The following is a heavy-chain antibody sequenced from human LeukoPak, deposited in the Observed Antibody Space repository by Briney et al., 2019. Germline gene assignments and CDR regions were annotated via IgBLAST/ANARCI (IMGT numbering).Heavy chain of an antibody. CDR2: ISAGGGST. CDR3: AKYVSAKSPPYALDV. J-gene: IGHJ6*02. D-gene: IGHD2/OR15-2a*01. V-gene: IGHV3-23*01. CDR1: GFTFSSYS. Sequence: PGRSLRLSHAASGFTFSSYSMNWVRQPPGKGLEWLSGISAGGGSTWYAESVKGRFTISRDNSTSTLYLQMNSLRAEDTAVYYCAKYVSAKSPPYALDVWGQGTTVTVSS.